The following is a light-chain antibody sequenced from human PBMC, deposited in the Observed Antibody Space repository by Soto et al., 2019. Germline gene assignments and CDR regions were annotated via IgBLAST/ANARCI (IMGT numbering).Light chain of an antibody. V-gene: IGLV2-8*01. CDR1: SSDVGGYNY. Sequence: QSALTQPPSASGSPGQSVTISCTGTSSDVGGYNYVSWHQQHPGKAPKVMIYEVSKRPSGVPDRFSGSKSGNTASLTVSGLQAEDEADYYCSSYAGSNNFVVFGTGTKVTVL. J-gene: IGLJ1*01. CDR2: EVS. CDR3: SSYAGSNNFVV.